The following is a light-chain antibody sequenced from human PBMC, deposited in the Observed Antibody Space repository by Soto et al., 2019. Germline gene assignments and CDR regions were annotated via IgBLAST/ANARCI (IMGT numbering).Light chain of an antibody. J-gene: IGLJ2*01. Sequence: QSVLTQPPSVSGAPGQRVTIPCTRSSSNIGSYYDVHWYQQLPGTVPKLLIFGDNNRPSGVPDRFSGSKSGTSASLAITGLQAEDEADYYCQSYDSSLSHVVFGGGTKLTVL. CDR2: GDN. V-gene: IGLV1-40*01. CDR3: QSYDSSLSHVV. CDR1: SSNIGSYYD.